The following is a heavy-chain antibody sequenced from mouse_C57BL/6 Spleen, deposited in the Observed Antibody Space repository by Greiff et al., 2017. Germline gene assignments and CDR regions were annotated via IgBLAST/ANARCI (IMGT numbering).Heavy chain of an antibody. J-gene: IGHJ2*01. CDR1: GYTFTSYW. V-gene: IGHV1-5*01. CDR2: IYPGNSDT. CDR3: TGGRIDYYGSSGFDD. D-gene: IGHD1-1*01. Sequence: EVQLQQSGTVLARPGASVKMSCKTSGYTFTSYWMHWVKQRPGQGLEWIGAIYPGNSDTSYNQKFKGKAKLTAVTSASTAYMELSSLTNEDSAVYYCTGGRIDYYGSSGFDDWGQGTTLTVSS.